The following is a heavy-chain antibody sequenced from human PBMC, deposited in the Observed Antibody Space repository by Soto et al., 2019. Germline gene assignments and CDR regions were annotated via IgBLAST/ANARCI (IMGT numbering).Heavy chain of an antibody. CDR1: GGSISSSSYY. D-gene: IGHD5-18*01. Sequence: ETLSLTCTVSGGSISSSSYYWGWIRQPPGKGLEWIGSIYYSGSTYYNPSLKSRVTISVDTSKNQFSLKLSSVTAADTAVYYCARLRVDTAMGLDYWGQGTLVTVSS. CDR3: ARLRVDTAMGLDY. V-gene: IGHV4-39*01. J-gene: IGHJ4*02. CDR2: IYYSGST.